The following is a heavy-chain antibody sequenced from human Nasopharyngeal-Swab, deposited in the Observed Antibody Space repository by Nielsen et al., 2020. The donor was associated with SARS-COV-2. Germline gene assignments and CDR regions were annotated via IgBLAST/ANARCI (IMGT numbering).Heavy chain of an antibody. CDR3: ARSFRGTTPRDAFDI. J-gene: IGHJ3*02. Sequence: SETLSPTFAVYGASFSGYYWSWIRQPPGKGLEWIGEINHSGSTNYNPSLKSRVTISVDTSKNQFSLKLSSVTAADTAVYYCARSFRGTTPRDAFDIWGQGTMVTVSS. V-gene: IGHV4-34*01. CDR2: INHSGST. D-gene: IGHD1-7*01. CDR1: GASFSGYY.